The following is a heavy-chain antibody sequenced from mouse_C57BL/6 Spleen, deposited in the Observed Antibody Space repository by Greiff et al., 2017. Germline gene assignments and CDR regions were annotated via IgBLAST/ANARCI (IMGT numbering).Heavy chain of an antibody. CDR3: ARHGSSPYAMDY. V-gene: IGHV1-42*01. J-gene: IGHJ4*01. CDR1: GYSFTGYY. CDR2: INPSTGGT. D-gene: IGHD1-1*01. Sequence: EVQLQQSGPELVKPGASVKISCKASGYSFTGYYMNWVKQSPEKSLEWIGEINPSTGGTTYNQKFKAKATLTVDKSSSTAYMQLKSLPSEDSAVYYCARHGSSPYAMDYWGQGTSVTVSS.